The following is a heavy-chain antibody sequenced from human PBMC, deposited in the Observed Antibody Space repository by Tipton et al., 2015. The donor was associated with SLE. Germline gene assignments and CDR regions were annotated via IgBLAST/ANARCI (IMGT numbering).Heavy chain of an antibody. J-gene: IGHJ4*02. CDR2: ISGSGNTT. Sequence: GSLRLSCAASGFTFTSYAMSWVRQAPGKGLEWVSAISGSGNTTYYADSVKGRFTISRDKSKNTLYLQMNSLRAEDTAVYYCARDLRGGAPGYWGQGTLVTVSS. CDR1: GFTFTSYA. V-gene: IGHV3-23*01. D-gene: IGHD3-16*01. CDR3: ARDLRGGAPGY.